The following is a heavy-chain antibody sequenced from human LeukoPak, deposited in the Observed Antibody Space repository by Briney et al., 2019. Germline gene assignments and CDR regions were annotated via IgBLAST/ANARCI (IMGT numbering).Heavy chain of an antibody. CDR1: GFTFSSYS. CDR3: ARDRQLWSSHDAFDI. D-gene: IGHD5-18*01. Sequence: GGSLRLSCAASGFTFSSYSMNWVRQAPGKRLEWVSSISSSSSYIYYADSVKGRFTISRDNAKNSLYLQMNSLRAEDTAVYYCARDRQLWSSHDAFDIWGQGTMVTVSS. V-gene: IGHV3-21*01. CDR2: ISSSSSYI. J-gene: IGHJ3*02.